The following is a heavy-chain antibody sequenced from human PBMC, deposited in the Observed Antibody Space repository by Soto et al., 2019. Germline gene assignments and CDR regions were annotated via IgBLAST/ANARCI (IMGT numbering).Heavy chain of an antibody. Sequence: GGSLRLSFAASGFTFSSYVMSWVRQAPGKGRGWVSGISGIATSTYYADSVNGRFTISRDNSRNTLFLPSNSLRAGDAAVYYCAYSSTHFAYWGHETLVTVSS. CDR3: AYSSTHFAY. V-gene: IGHV3-23*01. CDR2: ISGIATST. CDR1: GFTFSSYV. J-gene: IGHJ4*01. D-gene: IGHD6-13*01.